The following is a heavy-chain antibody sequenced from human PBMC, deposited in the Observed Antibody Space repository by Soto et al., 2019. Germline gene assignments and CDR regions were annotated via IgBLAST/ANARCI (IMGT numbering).Heavy chain of an antibody. CDR2: ISYDGSNK. CDR1: GFTLSNYA. J-gene: IGHJ4*02. CDR3: ARARMGGLVVVVSYFDY. V-gene: IGHV3-30-3*01. D-gene: IGHD3-22*01. Sequence: QVQLVESGGGVVQPGRSLRVSCAASGFTLSNYAMHWVRQAPGKGLEWVAVISYDGSNKDYADSVKGRFTISRENSKNTLYMQMNSLRAEDTAVYYCARARMGGLVVVVSYFDYWGQGTLVPVSS.